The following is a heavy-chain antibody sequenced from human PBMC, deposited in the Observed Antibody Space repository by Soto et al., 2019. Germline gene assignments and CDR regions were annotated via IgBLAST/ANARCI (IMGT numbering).Heavy chain of an antibody. CDR2: IWYDGSNK. V-gene: IGHV3-33*01. Sequence: QVQLVESGGGVVQPGRSLRLSCAASGFTFSSYGMHWVRQAPGKGLEWVAVIWYDGSNKYYADSVKGRFTISRDNSKNTLYLQMNRLRAEDTAVYYCARGRWELPDYWGQGTLVTVSS. D-gene: IGHD1-26*01. J-gene: IGHJ4*02. CDR1: GFTFSSYG. CDR3: ARGRWELPDY.